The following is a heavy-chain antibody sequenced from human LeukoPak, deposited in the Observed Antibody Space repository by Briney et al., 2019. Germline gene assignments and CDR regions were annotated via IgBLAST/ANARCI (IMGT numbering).Heavy chain of an antibody. J-gene: IGHJ4*02. CDR2: IIPIFGTA. CDR1: GYTFTSYG. V-gene: IGHV1-69*06. D-gene: IGHD3-22*01. CDR3: ARVKGQPYYYDSSGYFL. Sequence: GASVKVSCKASGYTFTSYGISWVRQAPGQGLEWMGGIIPIFGTANYAQKFQGRVTITADKSASTAYMELSSLRSEDTAVYYCARVKGQPYYYDSSGYFLWGQGTLVTVSS.